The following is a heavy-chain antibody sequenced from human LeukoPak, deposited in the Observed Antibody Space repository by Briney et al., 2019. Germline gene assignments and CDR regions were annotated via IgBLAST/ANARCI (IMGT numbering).Heavy chain of an antibody. V-gene: IGHV4-59*01. CDR2: IYYSGST. D-gene: IGHD1-1*01. CDR3: ARVSATAWKYYFDY. CDR1: GGSLSSYY. J-gene: IGHJ4*02. Sequence: SQTLSLTCTVSGGSLSSYYWSWIRQPPGKGLEWIGYIYYSGSTNYNPSLKSRVTISVDTSKNQFSLKLSSVTAADTAVYYCARVSATAWKYYFDYWGQGTLVTVSS.